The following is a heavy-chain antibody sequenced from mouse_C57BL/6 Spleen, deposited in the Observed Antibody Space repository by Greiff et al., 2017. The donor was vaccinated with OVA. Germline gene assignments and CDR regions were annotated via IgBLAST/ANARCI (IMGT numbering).Heavy chain of an antibody. CDR3: TRGDYYYGSSLPMDY. CDR1: GYTFTDYE. Sequence: VQLQQSGAELVRPGASVTLSCKASGYTFTDYEMHWVKQTPVHGLEWIGAIDPETGGTAYNQKFKGKAILTADKSSSTAYMELRSLTSEDSAVYYCTRGDYYYGSSLPMDYWGQGTSVTVSS. V-gene: IGHV1-15*01. J-gene: IGHJ4*01. CDR2: IDPETGGT. D-gene: IGHD1-1*01.